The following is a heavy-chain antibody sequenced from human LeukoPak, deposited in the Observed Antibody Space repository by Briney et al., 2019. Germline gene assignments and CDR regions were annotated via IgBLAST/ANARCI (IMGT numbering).Heavy chain of an antibody. J-gene: IGHJ4*02. CDR1: GFTFSSYG. Sequence: GGSLRLSCAASGFTFSSYGMHWVRQAPGKGLEWVAVISYDGSNKYYADSVKGRFTISRDNSKNTLYLQMNSLRAEDTAVYYCAKDSPGYYDSSGYASGFDYWGQGTLVTVSS. CDR3: AKDSPGYYDSSGYASGFDY. V-gene: IGHV3-30*18. D-gene: IGHD3-22*01. CDR2: ISYDGSNK.